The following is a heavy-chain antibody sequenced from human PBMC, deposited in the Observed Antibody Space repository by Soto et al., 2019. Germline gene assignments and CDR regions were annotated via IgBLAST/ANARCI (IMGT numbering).Heavy chain of an antibody. CDR1: GFTFSDYY. CDR2: ISSSGSTI. CDR3: ARAPSASRGYFDL. V-gene: IGHV3-11*01. J-gene: IGHJ2*01. Sequence: PGGSLRLSCAASGFTFSDYYMNWIRQAPGKGLEWVSYISSSGSTIYYADSVKGRFTISRDNAKNSLYLQMNSLRAEDTAVYYCARAPSASRGYFDLWGRGTLVTVSS.